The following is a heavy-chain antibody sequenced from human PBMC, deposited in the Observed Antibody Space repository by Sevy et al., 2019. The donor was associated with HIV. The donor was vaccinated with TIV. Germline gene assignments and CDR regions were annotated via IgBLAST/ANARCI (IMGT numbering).Heavy chain of an antibody. J-gene: IGHJ4*02. Sequence: GGSLRLSCETSGFIFTDYWMSWVRQIPGKGLEWVATIKQDQSEKYYVDSVKGRFAISRDGAKKSVSLQMNGLRAEDTALYFCAREVGGFNWRPYYFDSWGQGTLVTVSS. CDR3: AREVGGFNWRPYYFDS. CDR1: GFIFTDYW. V-gene: IGHV3-7*01. CDR2: IKQDQSEK. D-gene: IGHD3-3*01.